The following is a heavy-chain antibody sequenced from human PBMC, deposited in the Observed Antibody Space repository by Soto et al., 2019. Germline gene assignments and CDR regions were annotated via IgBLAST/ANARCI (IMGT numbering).Heavy chain of an antibody. CDR3: ARKYHFGSGSYLYYFDY. V-gene: IGHV3-23*01. Sequence: EVQLLESGGDLVQPGGSLRLSCAASGFTFSHYAMSWVRQAPGKGLEWVSTIAADGGSTYYGDSVKGRFSISRDNSKNRLFLQLNSLRAEDTAVYYCARKYHFGSGSYLYYFDYWGQGGLVTVSS. J-gene: IGHJ4*02. CDR1: GFTFSHYA. CDR2: IAADGGST. D-gene: IGHD3-10*01.